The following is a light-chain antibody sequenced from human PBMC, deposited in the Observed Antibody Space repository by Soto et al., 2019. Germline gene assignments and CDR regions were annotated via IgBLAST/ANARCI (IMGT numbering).Light chain of an antibody. CDR1: QSISSW. V-gene: IGKV1-5*03. CDR3: QQFDSLPLT. J-gene: IGKJ5*01. CDR2: KAS. Sequence: DIQMTQSPSTRSASVGDRVTITCRASQSISSWLAWYQQKPGKAPKLLIYKASSLESGVPSRFSGSGSGTDFTLTISSLQPEDIATYYCQQFDSLPLTFGQGTRLEIK.